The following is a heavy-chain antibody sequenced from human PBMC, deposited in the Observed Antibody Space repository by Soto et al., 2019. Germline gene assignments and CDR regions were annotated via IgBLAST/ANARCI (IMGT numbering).Heavy chain of an antibody. CDR1: GFTFSSYG. J-gene: IGHJ4*02. CDR2: ISYDGSNK. Sequence: GGSLRLSCAASGFTFSSYGMHWVRQAPGKGLEWVAVISYDGSNKYYADSVKGRFTISRDNSKNTLYLQMNSLRAEDTAVYYCAKDRKYDYGDYLFDYWGQGTLVTVSS. V-gene: IGHV3-30*18. CDR3: AKDRKYDYGDYLFDY. D-gene: IGHD4-17*01.